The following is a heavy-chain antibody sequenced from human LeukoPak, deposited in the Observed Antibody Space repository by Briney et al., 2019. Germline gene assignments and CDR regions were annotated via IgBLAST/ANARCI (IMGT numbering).Heavy chain of an antibody. V-gene: IGHV3-7*04. CDR3: ARSYCGGDCHSPAY. CDR2: IKQDGSEK. D-gene: IGHD2-21*02. CDR1: AFTFNNYW. J-gene: IGHJ4*02. Sequence: GGSLRLSCAASAFTFNNYWMSWVRQAPGKGLEWVANIKQDGSEKYYVDSVKGRFTISRDNAKNSLYLQVNSLRAEDTAVYYCARSYCGGDCHSPAYWGQGTLVTVSS.